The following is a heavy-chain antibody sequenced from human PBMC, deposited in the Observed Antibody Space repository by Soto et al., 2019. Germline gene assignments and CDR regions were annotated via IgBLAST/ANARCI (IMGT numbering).Heavy chain of an antibody. V-gene: IGHV3-74*01. Sequence: EVQMVESGGGLVEPVGSLRLSCAASAFTLNNFWMYWDRQTTEKGLVWVSGINSAGTTTIYADSVKGRFTNSRDNAKNRLNLQRNSVTVEYTAIYCCDRDTRWGQGTLVTVSS. J-gene: IGHJ4*02. CDR2: INSAGTTT. CDR3: DRDTR. CDR1: AFTLNNFW.